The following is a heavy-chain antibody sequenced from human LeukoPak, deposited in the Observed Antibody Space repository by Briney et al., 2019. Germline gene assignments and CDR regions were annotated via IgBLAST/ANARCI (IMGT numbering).Heavy chain of an antibody. CDR2: IYSSGTT. Sequence: SETLSLTCTVSGGSSSSYYWSWIRQPAGKGLEWIGRIYSSGTTNYNPSLKSRVTMSVDTSKYQISLKLSSATAADTAVYYCARGLGTINFDYWGQGTLVTVSS. CDR3: ARGLGTINFDY. D-gene: IGHD1-7*01. V-gene: IGHV4-4*07. J-gene: IGHJ4*02. CDR1: GGSSSSYY.